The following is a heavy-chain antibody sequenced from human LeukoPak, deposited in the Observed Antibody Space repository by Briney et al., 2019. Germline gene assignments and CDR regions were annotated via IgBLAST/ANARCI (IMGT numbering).Heavy chain of an antibody. CDR2: IYYSGST. CDR1: GGSMSPYH. D-gene: IGHD6-6*01. CDR3: ARSLRSIAARSYFDY. V-gene: IGHV4-59*06. J-gene: IGHJ4*02. Sequence: SETLSLTCTVSGGSMSPYHWGWIRQPPGKGLEWIGYIYYSGSTYYNPSLKSRVTISVDTSKNQFSLKLSSVTAADTAVYYCARSLRSIAARSYFDYWGQGTLVTVSS.